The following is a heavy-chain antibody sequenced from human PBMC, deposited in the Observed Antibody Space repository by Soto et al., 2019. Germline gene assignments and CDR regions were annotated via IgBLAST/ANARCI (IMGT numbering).Heavy chain of an antibody. Sequence: GESLKISCKGSGYSFTSYWIGWVRQMPGKGLEWMGIIYPGDSDTRYSPSFQGQVTISADKSISTAYLQWSSLKASDTAMYYCAKSRIRLASPSYYFDYWGQGTLVTVSS. CDR1: GYSFTSYW. CDR2: IYPGDSDT. J-gene: IGHJ4*02. D-gene: IGHD3-16*01. CDR3: AKSRIRLASPSYYFDY. V-gene: IGHV5-51*01.